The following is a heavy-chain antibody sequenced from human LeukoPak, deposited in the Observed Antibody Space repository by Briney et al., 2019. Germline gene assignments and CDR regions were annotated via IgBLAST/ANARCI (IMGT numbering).Heavy chain of an antibody. D-gene: IGHD6-6*01. J-gene: IGHJ5*02. CDR1: GGSISSYY. Sequence: PSETLSLTCTVSGGSISSYYWSWIRQPPGKGLEWIGNVYYIGTTSYNSSLKTRVTISVDKSKNHFSLILTSVTAADTAVYFCARNTSSSPWFDPWGQGTLVTVSS. V-gene: IGHV4-59*01. CDR3: ARNTSSSPWFDP. CDR2: VYYIGTT.